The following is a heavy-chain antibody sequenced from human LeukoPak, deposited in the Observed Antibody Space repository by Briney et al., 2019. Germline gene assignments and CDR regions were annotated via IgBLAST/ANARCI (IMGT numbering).Heavy chain of an antibody. D-gene: IGHD7-27*01. CDR1: GFTFSSYW. CDR2: INQDGSEK. CDR3: SGDPGDY. Sequence: GRSLRLSCAASGFTFSSYWMSWVRQAPGKGLEWVANINQDGSEKYYVDSVKGRFTISRDNARNSLYLQMNSLGLDDTAVYFCSGDPGDYWGQGTLVSVSS. J-gene: IGHJ4*02. V-gene: IGHV3-7*04.